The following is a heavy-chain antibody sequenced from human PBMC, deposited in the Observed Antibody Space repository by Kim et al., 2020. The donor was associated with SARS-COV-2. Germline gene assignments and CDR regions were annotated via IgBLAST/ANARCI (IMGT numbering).Heavy chain of an antibody. D-gene: IGHD6-19*01. CDR3: ARDQRDSGALYATIDC. Sequence: GGSLRLSCAASGFAFSRYGMHWVRQAPGKGPEWVAVISHDENYKSFAESVKGRFTISRDNSKNTLYLQMNSLRAEDTAVYYCARDQRDSGALYATIDCWGLGTLVTVSS. CDR2: ISHDENYK. V-gene: IGHV3-33*05. J-gene: IGHJ4*02. CDR1: GFAFSRYG.